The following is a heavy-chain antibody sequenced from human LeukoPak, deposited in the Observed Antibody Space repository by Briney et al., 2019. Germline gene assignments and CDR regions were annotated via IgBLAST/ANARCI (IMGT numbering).Heavy chain of an antibody. CDR2: IYYSGGT. CDR1: GVSISSGDYY. V-gene: IGHV4-30-4*01. D-gene: IGHD6-19*01. Sequence: SQTLSLTCTVSGVSISSGDYYWSWIRQPPGKGLEWTVYIYYSGGTYYNPSLRSRVTISVDTSKNQFSLKLSSVTAADTAVYYCAREGSSSGWGFVAYWGQGTLTTVSS. J-gene: IGHJ4*02. CDR3: AREGSSSGWGFVAY.